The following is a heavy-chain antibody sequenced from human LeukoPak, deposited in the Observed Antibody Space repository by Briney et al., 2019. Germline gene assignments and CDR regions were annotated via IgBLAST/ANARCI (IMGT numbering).Heavy chain of an antibody. Sequence: QPGGSLRLSCAASGFAFSSFGMHWVRQAPGKGLEWVAVIWYDGTNKYYADSVRGRFTISRDNAKNSLYLQMNSLTAEDTAIYYCARESAGGPDYWGQGTLVTVSS. CDR1: GFAFSSFG. CDR3: ARESAGGPDY. CDR2: IWYDGTNK. J-gene: IGHJ4*02. V-gene: IGHV3-33*01. D-gene: IGHD6-19*01.